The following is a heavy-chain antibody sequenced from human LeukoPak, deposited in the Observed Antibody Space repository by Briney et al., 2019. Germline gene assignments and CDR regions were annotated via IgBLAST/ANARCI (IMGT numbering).Heavy chain of an antibody. Sequence: PGGSLRLSCAASGFTFSSYTMNWVRQAPGKGLEWLSYISSSGSTIYYADSVKGRFTISRDNAKNTLYLQMNSLRAEDTAVYYCARDPGDYYFDYWGQGTLVTVSS. J-gene: IGHJ4*02. D-gene: IGHD1-26*01. CDR2: ISSSGSTI. CDR1: GFTFSSYT. CDR3: ARDPGDYYFDY. V-gene: IGHV3-48*04.